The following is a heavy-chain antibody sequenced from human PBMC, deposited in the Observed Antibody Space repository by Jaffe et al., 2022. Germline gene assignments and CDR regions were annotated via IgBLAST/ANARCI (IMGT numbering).Heavy chain of an antibody. Sequence: QVQLQQWGAGLLKPSETLSLTCAVYGGSFSGYYWSWIRQPPGKGLEWIGEINHSGSTNYNPSLKSRVTISVDTSKNQFSLKLSSVTAADTAVYYCARGPRVLSPAYGSGSPPAFDIWGQGTMVTVSS. D-gene: IGHD3-10*01. CDR1: GGSFSGYY. V-gene: IGHV4-34*01. J-gene: IGHJ3*02. CDR3: ARGPRVLSPAYGSGSPPAFDI. CDR2: INHSGST.